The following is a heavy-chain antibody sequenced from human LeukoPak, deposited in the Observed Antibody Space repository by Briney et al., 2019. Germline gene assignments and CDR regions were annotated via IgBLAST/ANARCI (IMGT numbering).Heavy chain of an antibody. V-gene: IGHV3-30*02. CDR2: IRYDGSNK. Sequence: GGSLRLSCAASGFTLSSYGMHWVRQAPGKGLEWVAFIRYDGSNKYYADSVKGRFTISRDNSKNTLYLQMNSLRAEDTAVYYCAKEANYDFWSGSSQDYYYMDVWGKGTTVTVSS. CDR3: AKEANYDFWSGSSQDYYYMDV. J-gene: IGHJ6*03. D-gene: IGHD3-3*01. CDR1: GFTLSSYG.